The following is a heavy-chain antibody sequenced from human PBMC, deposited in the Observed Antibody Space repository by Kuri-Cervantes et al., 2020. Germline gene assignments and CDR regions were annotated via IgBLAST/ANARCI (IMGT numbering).Heavy chain of an antibody. CDR2: ISYDGSNK. J-gene: IGHJ4*02. CDR3: ARDWEAARVFDY. Sequence: GESLKISCAASGFTFSSYGMHWVRQAPGKGLEWVAVISYDGSNKYYADSVKGRFTISRDNAKNSLYLQMNSLRDEDTAVYYCARDWEAARVFDYWGQGTLVTVSS. V-gene: IGHV3-30*03. D-gene: IGHD6-6*01. CDR1: GFTFSSYG.